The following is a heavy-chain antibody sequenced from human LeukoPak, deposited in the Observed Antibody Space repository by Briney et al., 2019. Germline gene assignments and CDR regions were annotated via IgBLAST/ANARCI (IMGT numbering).Heavy chain of an antibody. CDR1: GGTFSCYA. J-gene: IGHJ5*02. CDR2: IIPIFGTA. CDR3: AGGFLNDYGEPEHCDP. V-gene: IGHV1-69*13. Sequence: ASVRVSCKASGGTFSCYAITWVRQAPGQGLEWMGGIIPIFGTANYAQKFQGRVTITADESTSTAYMELSSLRSEDTAVYYCAGGFLNDYGEPEHCDPWGEGTLVTVSS. D-gene: IGHD4-17*01.